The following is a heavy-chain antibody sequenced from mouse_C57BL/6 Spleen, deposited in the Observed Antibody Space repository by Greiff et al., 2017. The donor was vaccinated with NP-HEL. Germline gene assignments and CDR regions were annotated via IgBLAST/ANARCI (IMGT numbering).Heavy chain of an antibody. D-gene: IGHD1-1*01. CDR3: ARDVYYYGSSYGRFAY. CDR1: GYTFTSYW. Sequence: VQLQQPGAELVRPGSSVKLSCKASGYTFTSYWMDWVKQRPGQGLEWIGNIYPSDSETHYNQKFKDKATLTVDKSSSTAYMQLSSLTSEDSAVYYCARDVYYYGSSYGRFAYWGQGTLVTVSA. CDR2: IYPSDSET. V-gene: IGHV1-61*01. J-gene: IGHJ3*01.